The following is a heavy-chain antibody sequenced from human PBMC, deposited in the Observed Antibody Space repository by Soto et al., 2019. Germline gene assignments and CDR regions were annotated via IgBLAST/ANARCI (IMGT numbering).Heavy chain of an antibody. CDR3: ATIVGANDY. V-gene: IGHV4-4*07. CDR1: RASIYTYS. D-gene: IGHD1-26*01. J-gene: IGHJ4*02. CDR2: IYSSGSA. Sequence: SETLSLTCTVSRASIYTYSWTWIRQPAGKGLQWIGHIYSSGSANYSPSLKSRVSMSVDSFKNQISLKLSSVTAADTAVYCCATIVGANDYWGQGTLVTVSS.